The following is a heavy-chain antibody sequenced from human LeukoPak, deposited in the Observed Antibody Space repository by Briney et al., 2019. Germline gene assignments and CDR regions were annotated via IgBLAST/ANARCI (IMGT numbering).Heavy chain of an antibody. V-gene: IGHV4-59*01. CDR3: ARDGRRGFGTRAFDI. CDR1: GASISSYY. CDR2: IYYSGST. Sequence: SETLSLTCTVSGASISSYYWSWIRQPPGKGLEWIGYIYYSGSTNYNPSLKSRVTISVDTSKNQFSLKLSSVTAADTAVYYCARDGRRGFGTRAFDIWGQGTMVTVSS. D-gene: IGHD3-10*01. J-gene: IGHJ3*02.